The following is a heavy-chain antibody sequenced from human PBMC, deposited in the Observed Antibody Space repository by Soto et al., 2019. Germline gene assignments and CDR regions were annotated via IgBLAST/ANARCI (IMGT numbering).Heavy chain of an antibody. J-gene: IGHJ4*02. V-gene: IGHV1-69*08. Sequence: QVQVVQSGTEVRKPGSSVRVSCKASGGTFNSYTISWVRQAPGQGLEWMGRIIPTFEITNYAQNFQGRVTITAVTSTSQAYMELKSLRSEDTAVFYGATDSEGGVFDHWGQGTLVTVSS. CDR2: IIPTFEIT. D-gene: IGHD3-16*01. CDR1: GGTFNSYT. CDR3: ATDSEGGVFDH.